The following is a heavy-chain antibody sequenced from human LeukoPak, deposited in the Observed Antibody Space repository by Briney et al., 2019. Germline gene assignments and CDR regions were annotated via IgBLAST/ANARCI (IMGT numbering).Heavy chain of an antibody. CDR1: GGSISSSNW. CDR2: IYHSGST. Sequence: KPSGTLSLTCAVSGGSISSSNWWSWVRQPPGKGLEWIGEIYHSGSTNYNPSLKSPVTISVDTSKNQFSLRLSSVTAADTAVYYCARKGFKRRFDYWGQGTLVTVSS. J-gene: IGHJ4*02. V-gene: IGHV4-4*02. CDR3: ARKGFKRRFDY.